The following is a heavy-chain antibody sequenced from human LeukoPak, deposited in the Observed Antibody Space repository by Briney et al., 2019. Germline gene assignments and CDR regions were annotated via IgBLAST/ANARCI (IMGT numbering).Heavy chain of an antibody. CDR3: AKSSHSYGNDALDI. CDR2: IRGGGGVQ. D-gene: IGHD5-18*01. CDR1: GFTFHDYA. Sequence: PGGSLRLSCAASGFTFHDYAMHWVRQAPGKGLEYVSVIRGGGGVQYYAASAKGRFTISRDNSKNTLYLQMNSLRAEDTAVYYCAKSSHSYGNDALDIWGQGTMVTVSS. J-gene: IGHJ3*02. V-gene: IGHV3-23*01.